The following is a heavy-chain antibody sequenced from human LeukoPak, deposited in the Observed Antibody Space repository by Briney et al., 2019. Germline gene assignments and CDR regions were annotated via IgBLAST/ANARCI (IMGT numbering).Heavy chain of an antibody. D-gene: IGHD6-13*01. CDR3: ARDMGRAWYGPPDY. CDR1: GFTFSSYW. V-gene: IGHV3-33*08. CDR2: IWSDGSET. J-gene: IGHJ4*02. Sequence: GGSLRLSCAASGFTFSSYWMHWVRQAPGKRLEWVAVIWSDGSETFHADSVKGRFRIARDNSKNTLYLQMNSLRAEDTAVYFCARDMGRAWYGPPDYWGQGTLVTVSS.